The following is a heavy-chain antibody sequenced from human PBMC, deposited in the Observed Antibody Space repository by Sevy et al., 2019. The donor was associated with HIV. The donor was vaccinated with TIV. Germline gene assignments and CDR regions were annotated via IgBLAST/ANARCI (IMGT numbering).Heavy chain of an antibody. Sequence: GGSLRLSCAASGFSFSWYWMSWVRQTPEKGLEWVANIRQDGSEKNYVDSVKGAFTISRDNAKNSLYLQMNGLRAEDTAVYSCANKGGSRPNDAFDTSGQGTMATVSS. CDR1: GFSFSWYW. J-gene: IGHJ3*02. CDR3: ANKGGSRPNDAFDT. D-gene: IGHD3-10*01. CDR2: IRQDGSEK. V-gene: IGHV3-7*01.